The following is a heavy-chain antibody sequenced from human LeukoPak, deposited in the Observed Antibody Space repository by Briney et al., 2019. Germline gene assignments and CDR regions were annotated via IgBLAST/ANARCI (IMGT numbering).Heavy chain of an antibody. D-gene: IGHD5-24*01. CDR2: IYHSGST. CDR1: GYSISSGYY. J-gene: IGHJ4*02. Sequence: SETLSLTCTVSGYSISSGYYWGWIRQPPGKGLEWIGSIYHSGSTYYNPSLKSRVTILVDTSKNHFSLKLSSVTAADTAVYYCAGVEMATIDYWGQGTLVTVSS. V-gene: IGHV4-38-2*02. CDR3: AGVEMATIDY.